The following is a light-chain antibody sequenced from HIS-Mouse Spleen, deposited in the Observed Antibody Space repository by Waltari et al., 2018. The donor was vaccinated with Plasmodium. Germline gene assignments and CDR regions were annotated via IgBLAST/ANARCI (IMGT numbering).Light chain of an antibody. Sequence: SYELTQPPSVSVSPGQTARLTCPGDALPKKYAYWYQQNSGQAPVLVIDEDSKRPSGIPERFSGSSSGTMATLTISGAQVEDEADYYCYSTDSSGNHRVFGGGTKLTVL. CDR3: YSTDSSGNHRV. CDR1: ALPKKY. V-gene: IGLV3-10*01. J-gene: IGLJ3*02. CDR2: EDS.